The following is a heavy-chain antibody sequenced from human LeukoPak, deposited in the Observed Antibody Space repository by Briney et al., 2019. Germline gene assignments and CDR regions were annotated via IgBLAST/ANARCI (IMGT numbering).Heavy chain of an antibody. V-gene: IGHV3-74*01. CDR3: TRESYNDGNFDY. D-gene: IGHD3-10*01. Sequence: PGGSLRLSCAASGFTFSRNWMHWVRQAPGKGLVWVSRINSDGSSTRYADSAKGRFTISGDNAKNTLYLQMNSLGAEDTAVYFCTRESYNDGNFDYWGQGTLVTVSS. J-gene: IGHJ4*02. CDR2: INSDGSST. CDR1: GFTFSRNW.